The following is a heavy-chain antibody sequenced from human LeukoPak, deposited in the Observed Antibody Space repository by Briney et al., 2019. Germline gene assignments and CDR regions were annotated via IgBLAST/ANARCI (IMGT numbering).Heavy chain of an antibody. V-gene: IGHV4-59*01. J-gene: IGHJ4*02. CDR2: IYYSGST. Sequence: SETLSLTCTVSGGSISSYYWSWIRQPPGKGLEWIGYIYYSGSTNYNPSLKSRVTISVDTSKNQFSLKLSSVTAADTAVYYCARNYDSSSYYIDSWGQGALVTVSS. CDR1: GGSISSYY. D-gene: IGHD3-22*01. CDR3: ARNYDSSSYYIDS.